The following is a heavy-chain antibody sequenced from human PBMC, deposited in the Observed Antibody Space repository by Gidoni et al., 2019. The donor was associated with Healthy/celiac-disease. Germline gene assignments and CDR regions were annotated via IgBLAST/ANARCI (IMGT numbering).Heavy chain of an antibody. V-gene: IGHV1-8*01. J-gene: IGHJ6*02. CDR3: ARVFSSLFYYYGMDV. Sequence: QVQLVQSGAEVKKPGASVKVSCKASGSTFTSYDINWVRQATGQGLEWMGWMNPNSGNTGDAQKFQGRVTMTRNTSISTAYMELSSLRSEDTAVYYCARVFSSLFYYYGMDVWGQGTTVTVSS. CDR1: GSTFTSYD. CDR2: MNPNSGNT. D-gene: IGHD6-6*01.